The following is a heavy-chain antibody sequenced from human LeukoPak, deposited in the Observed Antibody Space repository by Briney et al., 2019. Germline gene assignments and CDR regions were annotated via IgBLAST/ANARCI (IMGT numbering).Heavy chain of an antibody. Sequence: SETLSLTCTVSGGSVSSGSYYWSWIRQPPGKGLEWIGYIYYSGSTNYNPSLKSRVTISVDTSKNQFSLRLISVTAADTAVYYCARHGVYYDSSGYLYYFFDYWGQGTLVTVSS. V-gene: IGHV4-61*01. J-gene: IGHJ4*02. CDR3: ARHGVYYDSSGYLYYFFDY. CDR2: IYYSGST. CDR1: GGSVSSGSYY. D-gene: IGHD3-22*01.